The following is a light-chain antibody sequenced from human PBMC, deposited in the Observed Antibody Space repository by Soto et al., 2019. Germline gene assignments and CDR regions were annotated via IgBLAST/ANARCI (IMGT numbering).Light chain of an antibody. CDR1: SSDVGGYNY. J-gene: IGLJ3*02. CDR3: SSYAGSSTWV. Sequence: QSAPTQPPSASGSPGQSATISCTGTSSDVGGYNYVSWYQQYPGKAPKLMIYEVSTRPSGVPDRFSGSKSGNTASLTVSGLHAEDEADYYCSSYAGSSTWVFGGGTKVTVL. V-gene: IGLV2-8*01. CDR2: EVS.